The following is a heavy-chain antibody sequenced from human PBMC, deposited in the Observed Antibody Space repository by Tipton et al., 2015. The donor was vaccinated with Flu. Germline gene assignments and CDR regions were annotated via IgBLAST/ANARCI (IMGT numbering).Heavy chain of an antibody. CDR2: IYHSGST. Sequence: TLSLTCAVSGYSISSGYYWGWIRQPPGKGLEWIGSIYHSGSTYYNPSLKSRVTTSVDTSKNQFSLRLSSVTAADTAVYYWARLDSGGPIWYFDLWGRGTLVTVSS. J-gene: IGHJ2*01. CDR3: ARLDSGGPIWYFDL. D-gene: IGHD2-15*01. V-gene: IGHV4-38-2*01. CDR1: GYSISSGYY.